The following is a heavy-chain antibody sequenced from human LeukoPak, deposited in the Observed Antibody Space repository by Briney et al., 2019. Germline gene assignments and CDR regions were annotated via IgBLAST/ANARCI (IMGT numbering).Heavy chain of an antibody. D-gene: IGHD3-16*01. CDR3: ARGGGLDV. CDR1: GFVFGDYY. CDR2: ISSGTINHS. V-gene: IGHV3-11*03. Sequence: GGTLRLSCKASGFVFGDYYMNWIRQAPGKGLECLSYISSGTINHSNYADSVKGRFTISRDNAKNSLYLQMSNLRAEDTAVYFCARGGGLDVWGQGATVTVSS. J-gene: IGHJ6*02.